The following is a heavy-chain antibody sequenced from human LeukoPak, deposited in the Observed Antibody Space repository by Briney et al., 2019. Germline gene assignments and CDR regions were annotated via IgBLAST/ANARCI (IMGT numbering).Heavy chain of an antibody. V-gene: IGHV1-69*04. CDR2: IIPILGIA. Sequence: ASVKVSCKASGYTFTSYAISWVRQAPGQGLEWMGRIIPILGIANYAQKFQGRVTITADKSTSTAYMELSSLRSEDTAVYYCARKAAAPDYWGQGTLVTVSS. CDR1: GYTFTSYA. J-gene: IGHJ4*02. CDR3: ARKAAAPDY. D-gene: IGHD6-13*01.